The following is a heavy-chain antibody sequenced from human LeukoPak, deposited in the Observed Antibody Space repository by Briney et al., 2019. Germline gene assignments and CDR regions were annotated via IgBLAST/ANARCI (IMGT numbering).Heavy chain of an antibody. V-gene: IGHV1-2*02. CDR2: INPNSGGT. CDR1: GYTFTGYY. Sequence: GSVKVSCKASGYTFTGYYMHWVRQAPGQGLEWMGWINPNSGGTNYAQKFQGRVTMTRDTSISTAYMELSRLRSDDTAVYYCARERTLTRCYDYWGQGTLVTVSS. D-gene: IGHD5-12*01. CDR3: ARERTLTRCYDY. J-gene: IGHJ4*02.